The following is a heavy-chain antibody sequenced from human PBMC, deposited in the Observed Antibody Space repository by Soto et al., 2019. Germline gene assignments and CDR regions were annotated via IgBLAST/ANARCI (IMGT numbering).Heavy chain of an antibody. CDR3: AHAYGGRSLY. D-gene: IGHD1-26*01. CDR1: GFSLTTDRVG. J-gene: IGHJ4*02. V-gene: IGHV2-5*02. Sequence: QITLKESGPTLVKPTQTLTLTCTFSGFSLTTDRVGVGWIRQPPGEALEWLAVIYWDDSKTYRPSLESRLTITKDTSKNQVALTMTNMDSLDTATYYCAHAYGGRSLYWGQGTRVTVSS. CDR2: IYWDDSK.